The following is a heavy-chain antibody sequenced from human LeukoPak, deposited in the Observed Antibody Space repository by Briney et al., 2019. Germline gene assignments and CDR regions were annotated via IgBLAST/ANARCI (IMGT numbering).Heavy chain of an antibody. Sequence: PGASLRLPCATSGFTFSNYAMSWVRQAPGKGLEWDSAIVGSGGSTYYADSVKGRFTISRDNSKNTLFLQMNSLRVEDTALYYCSKWGDYDVLTGYYDSDFWGQGTLVTVSS. CDR3: SKWGDYDVLTGYYDSDF. CDR1: GFTFSNYA. D-gene: IGHD3-9*01. V-gene: IGHV3-23*01. J-gene: IGHJ4*02. CDR2: IVGSGGST.